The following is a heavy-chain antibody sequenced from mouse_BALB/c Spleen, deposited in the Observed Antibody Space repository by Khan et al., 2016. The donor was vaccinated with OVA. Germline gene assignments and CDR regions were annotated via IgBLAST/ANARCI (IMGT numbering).Heavy chain of an antibody. J-gene: IGHJ2*01. CDR1: GYSITSDYA. D-gene: IGHD1-1*01. CDR3: ARIYGGDFDY. Sequence: EVQLQESGPGLVKPSQSLSLTCTVTGYSITSDYAWNWIRQFPGNKLEWMGYISYSGNTTYNPSLKSRISITRDTYENQFFLQLNSVTIEDTATYYCARIYGGDFDYWGQGTTLTVSS. V-gene: IGHV3-2*02. CDR2: ISYSGNT.